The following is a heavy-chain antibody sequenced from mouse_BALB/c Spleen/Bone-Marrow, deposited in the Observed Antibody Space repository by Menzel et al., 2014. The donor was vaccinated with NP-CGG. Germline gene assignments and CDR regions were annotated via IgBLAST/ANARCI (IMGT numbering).Heavy chain of an antibody. CDR1: GYSFTAYY. V-gene: IGHV1-26*01. CDR3: ARKGNYGWFAY. D-gene: IGHD2-1*01. CDR2: INPYNGAT. J-gene: IGHJ3*01. Sequence: VQLQQSGPELVKPGASVKISCKASGYSFTAYYIHCVKQSHVKSLEWIGRINPYNGATSYNQNFKDKASLTVDKSSSTAYMELHSLTSEDSAVYYCARKGNYGWFAYWGQGTLVTVSA.